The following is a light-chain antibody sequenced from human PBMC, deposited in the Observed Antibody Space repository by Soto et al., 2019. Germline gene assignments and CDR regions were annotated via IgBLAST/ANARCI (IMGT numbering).Light chain of an antibody. J-gene: IGKJ4*01. V-gene: IGKV3-11*01. CDR1: QSVSSY. Sequence: EIVLTHSPATLSLSPGERATLSCRASQSVSSYLAWYQQKPGQAPRLLIYDASNRATGIPARFSGSGSGTDLTLTLSSLEPENFAVYYCQQRSNWPPLPFGGGTKVEIK. CDR2: DAS. CDR3: QQRSNWPPLP.